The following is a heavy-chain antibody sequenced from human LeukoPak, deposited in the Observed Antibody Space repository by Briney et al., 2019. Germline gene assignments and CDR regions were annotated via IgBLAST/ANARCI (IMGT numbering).Heavy chain of an antibody. J-gene: IGHJ4*02. Sequence: GGSLRLSCAASGFTLSSYWMHWVRQAPGKGLVWVSRINGDGTTTTYADSVRGRFTISRDNAKNTLYLQMNTLRAEDTAVYFCVSGGVDYWGQGTPVTVSS. D-gene: IGHD3-3*01. CDR2: INGDGTTT. CDR3: VSGGVDY. CDR1: GFTLSSYW. V-gene: IGHV3-74*01.